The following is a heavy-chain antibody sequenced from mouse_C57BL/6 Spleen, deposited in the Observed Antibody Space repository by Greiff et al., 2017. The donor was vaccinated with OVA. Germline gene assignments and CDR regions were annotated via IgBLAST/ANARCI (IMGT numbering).Heavy chain of an antibody. CDR1: GFSLTSYA. CDR2: IWTGGGT. V-gene: IGHV2-9-1*01. J-gene: IGHJ2*01. CDR3: ARGDYDYDYYFDY. D-gene: IGHD2-4*01. Sequence: VQRVESGPGLVAPSQSLSITCTVSGFSLTSYAISWVRQPPGKGLEWLGVIWTGGGTNYNSALKSRLSISKDNSKSQVFLKMNSLQTDDTARYYCARGDYDYDYYFDYWGQGTTLTVSS.